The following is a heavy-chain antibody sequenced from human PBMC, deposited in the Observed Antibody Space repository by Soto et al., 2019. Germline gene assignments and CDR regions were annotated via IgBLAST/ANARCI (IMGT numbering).Heavy chain of an antibody. CDR1: GFTFSDYW. V-gene: IGHV3-74*01. D-gene: IGHD3-3*01. CDR3: ARGIYLKYGMDV. CDR2: IKGDGTTI. Sequence: EVQLVGSGGGLVQPGGSLRLSCAASGFTFSDYWMHWARQVPGKGLVWVSRIKGDGTTINYADSVKGRFTVSRDNAKNTAYLQMNSLRAEDTAVYYCARGIYLKYGMDVWGQVTTVTVSS. J-gene: IGHJ6*02.